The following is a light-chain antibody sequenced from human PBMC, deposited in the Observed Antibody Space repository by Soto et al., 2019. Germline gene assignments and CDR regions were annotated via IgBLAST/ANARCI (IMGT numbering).Light chain of an antibody. CDR1: QSVSSSY. CDR3: QQYGSSPPVT. Sequence: EIVLTQSPGTLSLSPGERATLSRRASQSVSSSYLAWYQQKPGQAPRLLIYGASSRATGIPDRFSGSGSGTDFTLTISRLEPVDFAVYYCQQYGSSPPVTFGPGTKVDI. V-gene: IGKV3-20*01. J-gene: IGKJ3*01. CDR2: GAS.